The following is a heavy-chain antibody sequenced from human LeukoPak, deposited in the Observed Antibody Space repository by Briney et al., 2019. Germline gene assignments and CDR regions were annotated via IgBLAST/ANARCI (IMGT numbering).Heavy chain of an antibody. J-gene: IGHJ3*02. CDR2: IYPGDSDT. Sequence: GESLKISCKVSGYNFTNYWIGWVRQMPGKGLEWMGIIYPGDSDTTYSPSFQGQVTTSADKSISTAYLQWSSLKASDTAVYYCARRGSGIYFAFDIWGQGTMVTVSS. V-gene: IGHV5-51*01. D-gene: IGHD1-26*01. CDR3: ARRGSGIYFAFDI. CDR1: GYNFTNYW.